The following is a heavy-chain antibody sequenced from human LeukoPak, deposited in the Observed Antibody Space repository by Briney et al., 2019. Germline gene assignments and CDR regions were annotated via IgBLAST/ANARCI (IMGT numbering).Heavy chain of an antibody. CDR3: VSSGSGSYYERLGDY. CDR2: INQDGSEK. Sequence: GGSLRLSCAASGFTFSDYYMSWVRQAPGKGLEWVANINQDGSEKNYVASVKGRFTISRDNAKSSVYLQMDSLRAEDTAVFYCVSSGSGSYYERLGDYWGQGTLVTVSS. V-gene: IGHV3-7*01. CDR1: GFTFSDYY. D-gene: IGHD3-10*01. J-gene: IGHJ4*02.